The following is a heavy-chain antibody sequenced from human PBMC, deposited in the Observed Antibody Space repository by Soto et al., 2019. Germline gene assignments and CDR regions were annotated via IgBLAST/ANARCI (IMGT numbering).Heavy chain of an antibody. V-gene: IGHV1-69*08. D-gene: IGHD4-4*01. CDR3: PGDPDSHYNDSHASSYP. Sequence: QVQLVQSGAEVKKPGSSVKVSCKASGGTFSTYTITWVRQAPGQGLEWMGRIIPIIGIITYSQKFKARVTISADKFTGTAYMELTGLSSDDPAVYYCPGDPDSHYNDSHASSYPWGQGTLVTVSS. CDR2: IIPIIGII. CDR1: GGTFSTYT. J-gene: IGHJ5*02.